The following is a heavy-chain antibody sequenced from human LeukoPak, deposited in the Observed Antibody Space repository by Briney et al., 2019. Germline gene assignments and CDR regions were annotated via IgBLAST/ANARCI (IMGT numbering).Heavy chain of an antibody. Sequence: PLETLSLTCAVYGGSFSGYYWSWIRQPPGKGLEWIGEINHSGSTNYNPSLKSRVTISVDTSKNQFSLKLSSVTAADTAVYYCARHHRQWLVLGNWFDPWGQGTLVTVSS. J-gene: IGHJ5*02. CDR3: ARHHRQWLVLGNWFDP. CDR2: INHSGST. D-gene: IGHD6-19*01. V-gene: IGHV4-34*01. CDR1: GGSFSGYY.